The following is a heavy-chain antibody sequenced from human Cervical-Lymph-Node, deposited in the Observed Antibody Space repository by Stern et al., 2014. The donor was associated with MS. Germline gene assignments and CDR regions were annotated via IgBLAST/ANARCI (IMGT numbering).Heavy chain of an antibody. CDR1: GFSLSTSGMR. J-gene: IGHJ4*02. CDR3: ARSSDHYYHLDY. CDR2: IDWDDDK. Sequence: QVTLKESGPALVTPTQTLTLTCTFSGFSLSTSGMRASWIRQPQVKALEWLARIDWDDDKFYSTSLRTRLTISKGTSKNQVVLTMTNMHPADTATYYCARSSDHYYHLDYWGQGTPVTVSS. V-gene: IGHV2-70*04. D-gene: IGHD3-22*01.